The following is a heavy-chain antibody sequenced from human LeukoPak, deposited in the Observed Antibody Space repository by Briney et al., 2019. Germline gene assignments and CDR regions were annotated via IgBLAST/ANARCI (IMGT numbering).Heavy chain of an antibody. CDR1: GGSISSGDYS. D-gene: IGHD4-23*01. CDR2: IYYSGST. J-gene: IGHJ4*02. CDR3: AREQGGNRPLDY. Sequence: PSQTLSLTCTVSGGSISSGDYSWSWIRQPPGKGLEWIGYIYYSGSTYYNPSLKSRVTMSVDTSKNQFSLKVSSVTAADTAVYYCAREQGGNRPLDYWGQGTLVTVSS. V-gene: IGHV4-30-4*01.